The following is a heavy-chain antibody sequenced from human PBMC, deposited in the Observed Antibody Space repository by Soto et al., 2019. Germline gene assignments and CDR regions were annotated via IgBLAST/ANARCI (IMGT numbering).Heavy chain of an antibody. V-gene: IGHV1-18*01. CDR3: AGESSSSCHDY. J-gene: IGHJ4*02. CDR1: GYTFTSYG. CDR2: ISAYNGNT. Sequence: QVQLVQSGAEVKKPGASVKVSCKASGYTFTSYGISWVRQAPGQGLEWMGWISAYNGNTNYAQKLQGRVTMTTDTSTSTAHMELRSLRSDGTAGYYCAGESSSSCHDYWGQGTLVTVSS. D-gene: IGHD6-13*01.